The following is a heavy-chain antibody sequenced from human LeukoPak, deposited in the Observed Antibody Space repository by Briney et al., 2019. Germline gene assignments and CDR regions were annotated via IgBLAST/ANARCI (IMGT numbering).Heavy chain of an antibody. CDR1: GGSFSSYY. V-gene: IGHV4-34*01. D-gene: IGHD3-3*01. Sequence: SETLSLTCAVYGGSFSSYYWSWIRQPPGKGLEWIGDINHSRSTNYNPSLKSRVTISVDTSKNQFSLKLNSVTAADTAVYYCARGRRTIFGVAHPRWFDPWGQGTLVTVSS. J-gene: IGHJ5*02. CDR2: INHSRST. CDR3: ARGRRTIFGVAHPRWFDP.